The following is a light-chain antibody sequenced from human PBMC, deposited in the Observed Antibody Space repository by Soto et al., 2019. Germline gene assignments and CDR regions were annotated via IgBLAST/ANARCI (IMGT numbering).Light chain of an antibody. CDR3: SSYTSSSTPLYV. CDR1: SSDVGGYNY. J-gene: IGLJ1*01. Sequence: QSVLTQPASVSGSPGQSITISCTGTSSDVGGYNYVSWYQQHPGKAPKLMIYDVSNRPSGVSNRYSGSKSGNTASLTISGLQAEDEADYYCSSYTSSSTPLYVFGTGTNVTV. CDR2: DVS. V-gene: IGLV2-14*01.